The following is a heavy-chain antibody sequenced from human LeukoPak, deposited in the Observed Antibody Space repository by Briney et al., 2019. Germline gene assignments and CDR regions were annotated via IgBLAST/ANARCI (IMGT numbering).Heavy chain of an antibody. CDR3: AKDDGSGSYYKSYYYGMDV. J-gene: IGHJ6*02. CDR2: ISYDGSNK. CDR1: GFTFSSYG. D-gene: IGHD3-10*01. V-gene: IGHV3-30*18. Sequence: GRSLRLSCAASGFTFSSYGMHWVRQAPGKGLEWVAVISYDGSNKYYADSVKGRFTISRDNSKNTLYLQMNSLRAEDTAVYYCAKDDGSGSYYKSYYYGMDVWGQGTTVTVSS.